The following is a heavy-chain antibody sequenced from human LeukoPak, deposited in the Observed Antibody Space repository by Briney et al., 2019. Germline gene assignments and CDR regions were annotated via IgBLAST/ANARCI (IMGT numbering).Heavy chain of an antibody. CDR2: IIPIFGTA. J-gene: IGHJ3*02. V-gene: IGHV1-69*13. Sequence: PVKVSCKASGGTFSSYAISWVRQAPGQGLEWMGGIIPIFGTANYAQKFQGRVTITADESTSTAYMELSSLRSEDTAVYYCARRDLDWSIHAFDIWGQGTMVTVSS. CDR3: ARRDLDWSIHAFDI. CDR1: GGTFSSYA. D-gene: IGHD3/OR15-3a*01.